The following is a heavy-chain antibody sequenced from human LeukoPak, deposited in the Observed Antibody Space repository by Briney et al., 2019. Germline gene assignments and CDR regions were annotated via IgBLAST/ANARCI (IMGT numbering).Heavy chain of an antibody. D-gene: IGHD3-10*01. V-gene: IGHV3-64*01. CDR2: ISADGGTT. J-gene: IGHJ4*02. CDR1: GFSFRGYG. Sequence: GGALRLSCAASGFSFRGYGMHWVRQAPGRGLEYVSAISADGGTTDYLNSVKGRFTISRDNSKNTLYLQMGRLRSDDTAIYYCARGRGGPPFDFWGQGTVVTVAS. CDR3: ARGRGGPPFDF.